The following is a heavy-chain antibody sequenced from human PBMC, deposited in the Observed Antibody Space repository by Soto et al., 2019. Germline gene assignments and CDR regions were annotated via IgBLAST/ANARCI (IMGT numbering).Heavy chain of an antibody. V-gene: IGHV5-10-1*01. CDR1: GYSFTSYL. D-gene: IGHD6-19*01. CDR3: GGSLISVVYIAVAATGVMDV. CDR2: IDPSDSYT. Sequence: GESLKISCKGSGYSFTSYLISWVRQMPVKGLEWMGRIDPSDSYTNYSPSFQGHVTISADKSISTAYLQWSSLKASDTAMYYCGGSLISVVYIAVAATGVMDVCGQGTTLAVCS. J-gene: IGHJ6*02.